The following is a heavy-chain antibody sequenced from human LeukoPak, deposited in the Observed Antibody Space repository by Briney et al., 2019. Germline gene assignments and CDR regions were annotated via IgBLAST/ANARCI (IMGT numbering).Heavy chain of an antibody. J-gene: IGHJ5*02. Sequence: GGSLRLSCAASGLTFSSYSMNWVRQAPGKGLEWVSSISSSSSYIYYADSVKGRFTISRDNAKNSLYLQMNSLRAEDTAVYYCARGRVVVAATQGDWFDPWGQGTLVTVSS. CDR2: ISSSSSYI. D-gene: IGHD2-15*01. CDR3: ARGRVVVAATQGDWFDP. CDR1: GLTFSSYS. V-gene: IGHV3-21*01.